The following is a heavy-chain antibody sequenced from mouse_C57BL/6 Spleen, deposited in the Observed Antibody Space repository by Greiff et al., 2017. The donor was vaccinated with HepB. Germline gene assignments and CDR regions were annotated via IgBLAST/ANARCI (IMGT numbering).Heavy chain of an antibody. V-gene: IGHV10-1*01. D-gene: IGHD2-5*01. CDR3: VRQGYYSNYVFMDY. J-gene: IGHJ4*01. CDR1: GFSFNTYA. Sequence: EVKLVESGGGLVQPKGSLKLSCAASGFSFNTYAMNWVRQAPGKGLEWVARIRSKSNNYATYYADSVKDRFTISRDDSESMLYLQKNNLKTEDTARYYCVRQGYYSNYVFMDYWGQGTSVTVSS. CDR2: IRSKSNNYAT.